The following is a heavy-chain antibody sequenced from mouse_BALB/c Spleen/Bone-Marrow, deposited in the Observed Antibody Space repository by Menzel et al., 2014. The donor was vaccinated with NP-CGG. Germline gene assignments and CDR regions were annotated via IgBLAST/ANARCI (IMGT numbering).Heavy chain of an antibody. V-gene: IGHV4-1*02. CDR1: GFDFSRFW. CDR3: ARLGYYGSFAF. CDR2: INPDSSTI. Sequence: EVKLMESGGGLVQPGGSLKLSCAASGFDFSRFWMSWVRQAPGKGLEWIGEINPDSSTIKYTPSLKDKFIISRDNAKNTLYLQMSKVRSEDTALYYCARLGYYGSFAFWGQGTLVTVSA. D-gene: IGHD1-2*01. J-gene: IGHJ3*01.